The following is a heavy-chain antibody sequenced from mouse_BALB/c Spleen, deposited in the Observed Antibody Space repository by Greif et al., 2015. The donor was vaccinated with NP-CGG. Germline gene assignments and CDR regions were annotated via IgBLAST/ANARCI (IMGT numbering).Heavy chain of an antibody. CDR3: VRQGGYDYGFAY. CDR1: GFTFNTYA. V-gene: IGHV10-1*02. J-gene: IGHJ3*01. CDR2: IRSKSNNYAT. D-gene: IGHD2-4*01. Sequence: EVQRVESGGGLVQPKGSLKLSCAASGFTFNTYAMNWVRQAPGKGLEWVARIRSKSNNYATYYADSVKDRFTISRDDSQSMLYLQMNNLKTEDTAMYYCVRQGGYDYGFAYWGQGTLVTVSA.